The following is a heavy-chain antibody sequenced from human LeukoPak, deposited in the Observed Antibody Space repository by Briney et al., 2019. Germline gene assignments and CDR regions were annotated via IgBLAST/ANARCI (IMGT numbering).Heavy chain of an antibody. CDR3: ARGNDYGSEFDY. V-gene: IGHV3-7*01. J-gene: IGHJ4*02. D-gene: IGHD4-17*01. CDR1: GFTFSSYC. CDR2: IKQDGSEK. Sequence: GGSLRLSCAASGFTFSSYCMSWVRQAPGKGLEWGANIKQDGSEKYYVASVKGRFTISRDNAKNSLYMQMNSLRAEDPAVYYCARGNDYGSEFDYWGQGTLVTVSS.